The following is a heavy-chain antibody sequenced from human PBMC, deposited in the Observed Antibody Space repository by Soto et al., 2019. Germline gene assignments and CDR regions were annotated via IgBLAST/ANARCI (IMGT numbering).Heavy chain of an antibody. CDR3: ANIYGGNRPFDY. J-gene: IGHJ4*02. Sequence: PGESLKISCKGSGYSFTSYWIGWVRQVPGKGLEWMGSIYPGDSGTRYSRSFQGQVTISADKSISTAYLQRSSLKASDTAMYYCANIYGGNRPFDYWGQGTLVTVSS. CDR1: GYSFTSYW. D-gene: IGHD4-17*01. V-gene: IGHV5-51*01. CDR2: IYPGDSGT.